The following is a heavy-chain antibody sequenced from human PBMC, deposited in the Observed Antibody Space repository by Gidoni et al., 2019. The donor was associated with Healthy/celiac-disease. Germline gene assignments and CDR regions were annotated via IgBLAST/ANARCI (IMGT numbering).Heavy chain of an antibody. V-gene: IGHV3-20*01. J-gene: IGHJ6*03. CDR1: GFTFDVYG. Sequence: EVQLVESGGVVVRPGGSPSLSCEASGFTFDVYGMIWLRQAPGTGLEWVSGINWNGGSTGYADSVKGRFTSSRDNAKNSLYLQMNSLRAEDTALYHCARDDRVGGYMDVWGKGTTVTVSS. D-gene: IGHD2-15*01. CDR2: INWNGGST. CDR3: ARDDRVGGYMDV.